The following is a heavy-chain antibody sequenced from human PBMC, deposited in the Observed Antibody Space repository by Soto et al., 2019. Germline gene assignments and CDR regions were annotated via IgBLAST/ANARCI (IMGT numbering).Heavy chain of an antibody. J-gene: IGHJ6*02. V-gene: IGHV1-46*01. Sequence: ASVKVSCKASGYTFTSYGISWVRQAPGQGLEWMGIINPSGGSTSYAQKFQGRVTMTRDTSTSTVYMELSSLRSEDTAVYYCARDPQGFLEWSPPTGMDVWGQGTTVTVSS. D-gene: IGHD3-3*01. CDR1: GYTFTSYG. CDR2: INPSGGST. CDR3: ARDPQGFLEWSPPTGMDV.